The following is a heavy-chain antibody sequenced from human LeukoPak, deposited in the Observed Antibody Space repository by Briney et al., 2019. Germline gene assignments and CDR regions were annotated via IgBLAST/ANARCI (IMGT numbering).Heavy chain of an antibody. J-gene: IGHJ6*03. CDR2: IFPSCCEI. Sequence: PGGSLRLSCAASGFTFSTFAMIWVRPPPGKGLEWVSSIFPSCCEIHYADSVRGRFTISRDNSKSTLSLQMNSLRAEDTAVYYCARDGVSMVRGVRVLDYYNYYMDVWGKGTTVTISS. V-gene: IGHV3-23*01. CDR3: ARDGVSMVRGVRVLDYYNYYMDV. D-gene: IGHD3-10*01. CDR1: GFTFSTFA.